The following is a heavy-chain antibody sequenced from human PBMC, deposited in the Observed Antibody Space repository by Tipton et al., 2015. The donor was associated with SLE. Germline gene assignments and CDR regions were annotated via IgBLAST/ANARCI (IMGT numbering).Heavy chain of an antibody. Sequence: TLSLTCTVSGGSISSSSYYWGWIRQPPGKGLEWIGSIYYSGSTNYNPSLRSRVTISVDTSKNQLSLQLSSVTTADTAVYYCARGRGSSSSGHYWGQGTLVTVSS. J-gene: IGHJ4*02. CDR1: GGSISSSSYY. V-gene: IGHV4-39*07. CDR3: ARGRGSSSSGHY. CDR2: IYYSGST. D-gene: IGHD6-6*01.